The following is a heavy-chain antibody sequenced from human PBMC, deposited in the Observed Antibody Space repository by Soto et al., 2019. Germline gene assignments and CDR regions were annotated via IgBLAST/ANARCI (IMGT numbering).Heavy chain of an antibody. V-gene: IGHV3-9*01. J-gene: IGHJ4*02. CDR1: GFTFDDYA. CDR2: ISWNSGTL. D-gene: IGHD6-19*01. CDR3: AKGPGPFYSSGWYADY. Sequence: HPGGSLRLSCAASGFTFDDYAMHWVRQAPGKGLEWVSGISWNSGTLAYVDSVKGRFTISRDNAKDSLYLQMNSLSAEDTALYYCAKGPGPFYSSGWYADYWGQGTLVTVSS.